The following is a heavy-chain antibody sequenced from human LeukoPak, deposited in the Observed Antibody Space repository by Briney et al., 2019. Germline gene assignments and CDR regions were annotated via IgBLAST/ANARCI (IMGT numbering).Heavy chain of an antibody. V-gene: IGHV3-30*18. Sequence: SGGSLRLSCAASGFTFSSYGMHWVRQAPGKGLEWVAVISYDGSNKYYADSVKGRFTISRDNSKNTLYLQMNSLRAEDTAAYYCAKDRWRSYYFDYWGQGTLVTVSS. CDR3: AKDRWRSYYFDY. D-gene: IGHD4-23*01. CDR1: GFTFSSYG. CDR2: ISYDGSNK. J-gene: IGHJ4*02.